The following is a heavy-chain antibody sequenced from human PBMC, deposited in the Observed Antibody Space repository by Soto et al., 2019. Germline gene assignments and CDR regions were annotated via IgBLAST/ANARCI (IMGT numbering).Heavy chain of an antibody. Sequence: QVRLEESGGGVVQPGRSLRLSCAASGFTFPNFALHWIRQAPGEGLEWVAYISSDGTSKYYADSVKGRFSISRDNFKDTLFLQTNTLRPEDTAVYYCATDPTHFAGPSTVYYGLDVWGQGTTVTVSS. CDR3: ATDPTHFAGPSTVYYGLDV. V-gene: IGHV3-30-3*01. CDR2: ISSDGTSK. D-gene: IGHD3-3*02. CDR1: GFTFPNFA. J-gene: IGHJ6*02.